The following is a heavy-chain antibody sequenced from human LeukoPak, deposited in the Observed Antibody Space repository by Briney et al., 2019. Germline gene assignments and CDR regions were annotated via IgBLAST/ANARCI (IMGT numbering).Heavy chain of an antibody. J-gene: IGHJ4*02. CDR3: AGEQVRGSSTPFDY. CDR1: GGSFSGYY. V-gene: IGHV4-34*01. D-gene: IGHD6-6*01. Sequence: PSETLSLTCAVYGGSFSGYYWSWIRQPPGRGLEWIGEINHSGSTNYNPSLKSRVTISVDTSKNQFSLKLSSVTAADTAVYYCAGEQVRGSSTPFDYWGQGTLVTVSS. CDR2: INHSGST.